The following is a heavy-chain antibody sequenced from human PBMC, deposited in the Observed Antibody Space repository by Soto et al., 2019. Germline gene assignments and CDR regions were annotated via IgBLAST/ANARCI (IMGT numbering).Heavy chain of an antibody. CDR3: ARGVGYSDYYFDY. J-gene: IGHJ4*02. Sequence: QVQLQESGPGMVKPSGTLSLTCAVSGGSISSSNWWNWVRQPPGKGLEWIGEIYHSGSTNYNPSLKSRVTISGDKSKNQFARKLSSVTAADTAVYYCARGVGYSDYYFDYWGLGTLVTVSS. V-gene: IGHV4-4*02. D-gene: IGHD4-17*01. CDR1: GGSISSSNW. CDR2: IYHSGST.